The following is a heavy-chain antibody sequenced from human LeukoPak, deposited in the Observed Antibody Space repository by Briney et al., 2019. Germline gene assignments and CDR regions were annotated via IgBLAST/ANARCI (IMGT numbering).Heavy chain of an antibody. CDR2: ISGSGGST. CDR1: GGSFSGYY. V-gene: IGHV3-23*01. Sequence: ETLSLTCAVYGGSFSGYYWSWIRPPPGKGLEWVSAISGSGGSTYYADSVKGRFTISRDNSKNTLYLQMNSLRAEDTAVYYCAKDQRQAAAGTGPKDYWGQGTLVTVSS. CDR3: AKDQRQAAAGTGPKDY. D-gene: IGHD6-13*01. J-gene: IGHJ4*02.